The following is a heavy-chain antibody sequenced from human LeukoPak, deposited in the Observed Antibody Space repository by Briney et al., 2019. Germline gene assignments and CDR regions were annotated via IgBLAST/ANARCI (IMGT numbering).Heavy chain of an antibody. Sequence: APVKVSCKVSGYTLTELSMHWVRQAPGKGLEWMGGFDPGDGETIYAQRFQGRVTMTEDTSTDTAYMELSSLRSEDTAVYYCATLIPTYYYDSSGFDYWGQGTLVTVSS. J-gene: IGHJ4*02. CDR1: GYTLTELS. CDR2: FDPGDGET. CDR3: ATLIPTYYYDSSGFDY. D-gene: IGHD3-22*01. V-gene: IGHV1-24*01.